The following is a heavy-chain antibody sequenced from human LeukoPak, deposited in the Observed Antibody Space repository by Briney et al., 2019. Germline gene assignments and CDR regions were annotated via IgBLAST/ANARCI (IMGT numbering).Heavy chain of an antibody. CDR1: GGSISSGGYY. CDR2: IYYSGST. CDR3: QGEGTNGGFQH. J-gene: IGHJ1*01. Sequence: SETLSLTCSVSGGSISSGGYYWSWIRQHPGKGLEWIGYIYYSGSTYYNPSLKSRVTISLETSKNQFSLKLSLVTARDRAVYYCQGEGTNGGFQHWGQGTLATVSS. V-gene: IGHV4-31*03. D-gene: IGHD3-10*01.